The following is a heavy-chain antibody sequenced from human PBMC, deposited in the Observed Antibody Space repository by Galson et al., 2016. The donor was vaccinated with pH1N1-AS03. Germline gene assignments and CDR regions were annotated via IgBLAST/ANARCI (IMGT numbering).Heavy chain of an antibody. J-gene: IGHJ4*02. D-gene: IGHD1-1*01. CDR3: ARDGDGTTDLDS. CDR2: INYDGSSA. V-gene: IGHV3-74*01. Sequence: SLRLSCAASGFSFSSYWMHRVRQAPGKGLVWVSYINYDGSSATYADSVKGRFTISRDNAKNTLYLQMNSLTAEDTAVYFCARDGDGTTDLDSWGQGTLVTVSS. CDR1: GFSFSSYW.